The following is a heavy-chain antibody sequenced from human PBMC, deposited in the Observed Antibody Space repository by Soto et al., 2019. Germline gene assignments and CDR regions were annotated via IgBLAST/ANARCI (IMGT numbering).Heavy chain of an antibody. J-gene: IGHJ6*02. Sequence: LRLSCAASGFTFSSYGMHWVRQAPGKGLEWVAAISFDGTNEDHADSVKGRFTISRDNSKNTLYLQMNSLRADDTAVYYCAKSRDYYYDMNVWGQGTTVTVSS. V-gene: IGHV3-30*18. CDR3: AKSRDYYYDMNV. CDR1: GFTFSSYG. D-gene: IGHD2-2*01. CDR2: ISFDGTNE.